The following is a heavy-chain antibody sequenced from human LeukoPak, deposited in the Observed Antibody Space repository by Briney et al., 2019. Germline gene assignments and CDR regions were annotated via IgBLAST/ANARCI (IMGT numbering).Heavy chain of an antibody. J-gene: IGHJ3*02. V-gene: IGHV3-53*01. CDR3: ARERGGVVGGSLDAFDI. CDR2: IYSGGTT. CDR1: GFTVSSNY. Sequence: PGGSLRLSCAASGFTVSSNYMSWVRQAPGKGLEWVSFIYSGGTTYYADSVKGRFTISRDNSKNTQYLQMNSLRAEDTAVYYCARERGGVVGGSLDAFDIWGQGTMVTVSS. D-gene: IGHD1-26*01.